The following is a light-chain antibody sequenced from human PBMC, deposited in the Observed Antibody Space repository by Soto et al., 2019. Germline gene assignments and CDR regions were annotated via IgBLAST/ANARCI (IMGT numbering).Light chain of an antibody. CDR1: SSDVGGYNS. CDR2: DVS. V-gene: IGLV2-14*03. Sequence: QSALTQPASVSGSPGQSITISCTGTSSDVGGYNSVSWYQHHPGKAPKLMIYDVSNRSSGVSNRFSGSKSVNTASLTISGLQAEDEADYYCSSYTSSSTVVFGGGTKLTVL. CDR3: SSYTSSSTVV. J-gene: IGLJ2*01.